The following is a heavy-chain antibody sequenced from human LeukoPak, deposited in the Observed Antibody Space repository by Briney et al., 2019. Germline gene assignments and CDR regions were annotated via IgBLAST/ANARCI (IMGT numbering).Heavy chain of an antibody. J-gene: IGHJ4*02. Sequence: GGSLRLSCAASGFTFSSYSINWVRQAPGKGLEWISYIGSAIYYADSVKGRFTVSRDNAKNSLYLQMNSLRAEDTAVYYCARAGWIQLWFNYWGQGTLVTVSS. V-gene: IGHV3-48*01. D-gene: IGHD5-18*01. CDR2: IGSAI. CDR1: GFTFSSYS. CDR3: ARAGWIQLWFNY.